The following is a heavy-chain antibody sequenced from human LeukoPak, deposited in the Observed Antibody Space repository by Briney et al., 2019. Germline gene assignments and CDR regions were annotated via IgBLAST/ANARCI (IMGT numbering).Heavy chain of an antibody. CDR2: ISYDGSNK. J-gene: IGHJ6*02. CDR3: AKVKRGHYYYYGMDV. CDR1: GFTFSSYA. V-gene: IGHV3-30*18. D-gene: IGHD1-1*01. Sequence: GGSLRLSCAASGFTFSSYAMSWVRQAPGKGLEWVAVISYDGSNKYYADSVKGRFTISRDNSKNTLYLQMNSLRAEDTAVYYCAKVKRGHYYYYGMDVWGQGTTVTVSS.